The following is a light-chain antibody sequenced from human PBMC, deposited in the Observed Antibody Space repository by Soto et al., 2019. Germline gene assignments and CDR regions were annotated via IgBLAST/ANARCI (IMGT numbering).Light chain of an antibody. CDR3: HQRQSWPRT. CDR2: LTS. V-gene: IGKV3-11*01. CDR1: QALNTR. J-gene: IGKJ1*01. Sequence: EIVLTQSPATLSAFPGDRVTLSCRASQALNTRLAWYQHKPGQAPRLLIYLTSNRAAGVPSRFSAWGSETDFNLTISDVQPEDFAVYYCHQRQSWPRTFGQGTKVDIK.